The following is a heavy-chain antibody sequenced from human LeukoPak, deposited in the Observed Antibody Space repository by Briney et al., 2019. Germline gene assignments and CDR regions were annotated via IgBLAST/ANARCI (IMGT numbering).Heavy chain of an antibody. J-gene: IGHJ5*02. D-gene: IGHD3-9*01. CDR3: ARVGDYAMEGWFDP. Sequence: GESLKISCKGSGYSFTSYWIGWVRPMPREGLEWMGIIYPGDSDTRYSPSFQGQVTISADKSISTAYLQWSSLKASDTAMYYCARVGDYAMEGWFDPWGQGTLVTVSS. CDR1: GYSFTSYW. V-gene: IGHV5-51*01. CDR2: IYPGDSDT.